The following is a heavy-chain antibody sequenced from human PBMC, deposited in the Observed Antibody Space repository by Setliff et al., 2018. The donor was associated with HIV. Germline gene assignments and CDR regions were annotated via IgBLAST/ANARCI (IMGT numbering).Heavy chain of an antibody. D-gene: IGHD6-13*01. J-gene: IGHJ3*01. Sequence: GASVKVSCKASGYRFSSYGITWVRHAPGQGLEWMGWINVHNGDTKFAQRFQDRLTMTTDTSTTTAYMDLRSLRSDDTAVYYCARGLPADGYAFDLWGQGTMVT. CDR2: INVHNGDT. CDR3: ARGLPADGYAFDL. CDR1: GYRFSSYG. V-gene: IGHV1-18*01.